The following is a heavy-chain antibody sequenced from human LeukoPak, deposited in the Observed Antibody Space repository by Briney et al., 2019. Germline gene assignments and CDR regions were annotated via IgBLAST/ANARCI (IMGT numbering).Heavy chain of an antibody. CDR1: GFTFSSYA. V-gene: IGHV3-23*01. CDR2: ISGSGGST. J-gene: IGHJ6*03. D-gene: IGHD4-17*01. Sequence: GGSLRLSCAASGFTFSSYAMSWVRQAPGKGLEWVSAISGSGGSTYYADSVKGRFTISRDNSKNTLYLQMNSLRAEDTAVYYCAKASPYGDFPYYYYYYMDVWGEGTTVTISS. CDR3: AKASPYGDFPYYYYYYMDV.